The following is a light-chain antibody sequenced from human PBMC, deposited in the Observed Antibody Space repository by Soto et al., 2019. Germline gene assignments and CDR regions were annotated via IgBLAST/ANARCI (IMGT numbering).Light chain of an antibody. CDR1: QDIAGY. Sequence: DIQVTQSPSSVSASVGDRVTITCRASQDIAGYLAWYQHKPGRTPELLIHGASRLQSGVPARFSGFGSGTEFTLSISGLQPDDFGTYYCQQYYMGWTFGQGTKVDIK. CDR2: GAS. J-gene: IGKJ1*01. CDR3: QQYYMGWT. V-gene: IGKV1-12*01.